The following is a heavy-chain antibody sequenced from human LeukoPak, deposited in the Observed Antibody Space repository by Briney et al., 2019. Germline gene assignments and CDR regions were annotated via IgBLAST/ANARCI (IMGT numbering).Heavy chain of an antibody. Sequence: PGGSLRLSCAASGFTFSSYSMNWVRQAPGKGLEWVSYISSSSSTIYYADSVKGRFTISRDNAKNSLYLQMNSLRAEDTAVYYCAKGWWIQLVAAFDIWGQGTMVTVSS. CDR1: GFTFSSYS. CDR2: ISSSSSTI. CDR3: AKGWWIQLVAAFDI. J-gene: IGHJ3*02. D-gene: IGHD5-18*01. V-gene: IGHV3-48*01.